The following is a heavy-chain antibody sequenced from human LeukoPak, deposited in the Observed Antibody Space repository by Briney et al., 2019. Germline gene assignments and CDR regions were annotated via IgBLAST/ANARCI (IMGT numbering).Heavy chain of an antibody. J-gene: IGHJ5*02. V-gene: IGHV3-23*01. CDR3: AKGNYNSCPGWFDP. Sequence: PGGSLRLSCAASGFIFSSYAMSWVRQAPGKGLQWVSAIGASGATTWYADSVKGRFTVSRDNSKNTLYVQMNSLRAEDTAVYYCAKGNYNSCPGWFDPWGQGTLVTVSS. D-gene: IGHD1-20*01. CDR2: IGASGATT. CDR1: GFIFSSYA.